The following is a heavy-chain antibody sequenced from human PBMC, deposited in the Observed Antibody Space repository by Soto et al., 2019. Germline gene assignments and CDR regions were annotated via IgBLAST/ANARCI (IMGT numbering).Heavy chain of an antibody. CDR1: GFTFSSYG. V-gene: IGHV3-33*01. J-gene: IGHJ6*02. CDR2: IWYDGSNK. Sequence: GGSLRLSCAASGFTFSSYGMHWVRQAPGKGLEWVAVIWYDGSNKYYADSVKGRFTISRDNSKNTLYLQMNSLRAEDTAVYYCARGGKTRVTSGYYYYYGMDVWGQGTTVTVSS. D-gene: IGHD4-17*01. CDR3: ARGGKTRVTSGYYYYYGMDV.